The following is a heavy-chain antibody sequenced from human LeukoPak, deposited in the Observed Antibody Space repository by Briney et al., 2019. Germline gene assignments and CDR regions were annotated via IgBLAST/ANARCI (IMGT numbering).Heavy chain of an antibody. CDR3: ATSSGYYVGYIRH. V-gene: IGHV1-2*02. D-gene: IGHD3-22*01. J-gene: IGHJ1*01. CDR1: GYTFTGYY. CDR2: INPNSGGT. Sequence: ASVKVSCKASGYTFTGYYMHWVRQAPGQGLEWMGWINPNSGGTNYAQKFQGRVTMTRDTSTSTAYMELSSLRSDDTAVYYCATSSGYYVGYIRHWGQGTLVTISS.